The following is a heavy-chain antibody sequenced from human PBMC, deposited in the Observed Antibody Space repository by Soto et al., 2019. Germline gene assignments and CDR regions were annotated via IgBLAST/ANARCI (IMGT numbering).Heavy chain of an antibody. V-gene: IGHV1-3*01. CDR3: ARKRNYDFWSGYYDY. J-gene: IGHJ4*02. CDR2: INAGNGNT. CDR1: GYTLTSYA. D-gene: IGHD3-3*01. Sequence: ASVKVSCKASGYTLTSYAMHWVRQAPGQRLEWMGWINAGNGNTKYSQKFQGRVTITRDTSASTAYMELSSLRSEDTAVYYCARKRNYDFWSGYYDYWGQGTLVTVSS.